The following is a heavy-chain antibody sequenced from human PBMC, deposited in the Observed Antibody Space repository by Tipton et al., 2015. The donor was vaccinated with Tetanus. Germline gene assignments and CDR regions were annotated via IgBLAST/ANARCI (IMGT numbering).Heavy chain of an antibody. CDR3: AYGIAEFPYYFDY. CDR1: GYTFTGHY. CDR2: INPNSGGT. D-gene: IGHD6-13*01. V-gene: IGHV1-2*06. J-gene: IGHJ4*02. Sequence: QLVQSGAEVKKPGASVKVSCKASGYTFTGHYMHWVRRAPGQGLEWMGRINPNSGGTNYAQKFQGRVTMTRDTSISTAYMELSRLRSDDTAVYYCAYGIAEFPYYFDYWGQGTLVTVSS.